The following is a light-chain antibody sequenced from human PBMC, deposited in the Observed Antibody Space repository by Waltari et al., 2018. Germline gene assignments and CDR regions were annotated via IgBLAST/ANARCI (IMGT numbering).Light chain of an antibody. Sequence: IQLTQSPSSLSASVGDRVTITCRASPGISDFLAWYQQKPGKAPKLLIYAASTLQSGVPSRSSGSGSGTYFTLTITSLQPEDVATYYCQLLNSSQWTFGQGTKVDMK. CDR1: PGISDF. CDR2: AAS. V-gene: IGKV1-9*01. J-gene: IGKJ1*01. CDR3: QLLNSSQWT.